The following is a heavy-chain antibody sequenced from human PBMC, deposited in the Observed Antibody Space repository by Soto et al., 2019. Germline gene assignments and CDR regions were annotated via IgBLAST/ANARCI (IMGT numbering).Heavy chain of an antibody. CDR3: AKDAYTPIRTTAHDSGGLDH. Sequence: SLRLSCATSGFTFRFYDMHWVRQAPGKGLEWVAIISRDGNNKDYGDSVKGRFTISRDNSKNTLYLQMNSLRGEDTAVYYCAKDAYTPIRTTAHDSGGLDHWGRGTLVTVSS. CDR1: GFTFRFYD. J-gene: IGHJ4*02. D-gene: IGHD4-4*01. CDR2: ISRDGNNK. V-gene: IGHV3-30*18.